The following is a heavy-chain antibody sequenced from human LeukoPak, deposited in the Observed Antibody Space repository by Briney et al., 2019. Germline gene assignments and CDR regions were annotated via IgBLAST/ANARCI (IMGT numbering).Heavy chain of an antibody. CDR1: GYTFTSYY. CDR3: ARDSISLYYYGSGSQTLDY. J-gene: IGHJ4*02. CDR2: INPSGGST. Sequence: AASVKVSCKASGYTFTSYYMHWVRQAPGQGLEWMGIINPSGGSTSYAQKFQGRVTMTRDMSTSTVYMELSSLRSEDTAVYYCARDSISLYYYGSGSQTLDYWGQGTLVTVSS. D-gene: IGHD3-10*01. V-gene: IGHV1-46*01.